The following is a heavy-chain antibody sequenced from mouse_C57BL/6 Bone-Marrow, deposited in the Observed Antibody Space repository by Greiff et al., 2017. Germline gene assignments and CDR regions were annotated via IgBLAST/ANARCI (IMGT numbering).Heavy chain of an antibody. CDR3: ARPYCSNCWYFDV. V-gene: IGHV1-55*01. CDR2: IYPGSGST. J-gene: IGHJ1*03. Sequence: VQLQQPGAELVKPGASVKMSCKASGYTFTSYWITWVKQRPGQGLEWIGDIYPGSGSTNYNEKFKSKATLTVDTSSSTAYMQLSRLTSEDSAVYGCARPYCSNCWYFDVWGTGTTVTVSS. CDR1: GYTFTSYW. D-gene: IGHD2-5*01.